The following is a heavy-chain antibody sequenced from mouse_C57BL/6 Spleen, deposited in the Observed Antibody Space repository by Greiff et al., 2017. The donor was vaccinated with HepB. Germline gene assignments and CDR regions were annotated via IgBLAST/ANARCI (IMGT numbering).Heavy chain of an antibody. J-gene: IGHJ2*01. CDR2: IDPSGSYT. CDR3: ARGGCLYDYDEGDWFDY. Sequence: QVQLQQPGAELVMPGASVKLSCKASGYTFTSYWMHWVKQRPGQGLEWIGEIDPSGSYTNYNQKFKGKSTLNVDKSSSTAYMQLSSLTSEDSAVYYCARGGCLYDYDEGDWFDYWGQGTTLTVSS. D-gene: IGHD2-4*01. CDR1: GYTFTSYW. V-gene: IGHV1-69*01.